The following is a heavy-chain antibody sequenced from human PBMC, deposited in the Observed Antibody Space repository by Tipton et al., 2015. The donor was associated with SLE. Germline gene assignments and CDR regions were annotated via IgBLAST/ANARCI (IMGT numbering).Heavy chain of an antibody. CDR3: ARSHLEWSHVFDY. CDR1: DGSISSSNYY. Sequence: TLSLTCTVSDGSISSSNYYWGWIRQPPGKGLEWIGSIFYTGSTYYNPSLKSRVSFSIDTSKNQFSLKLNSVTAADTAVYYCARSHLEWSHVFDYWGQGTLVTVSS. D-gene: IGHD3-3*01. CDR2: IFYTGST. V-gene: IGHV4-39*07. J-gene: IGHJ4*02.